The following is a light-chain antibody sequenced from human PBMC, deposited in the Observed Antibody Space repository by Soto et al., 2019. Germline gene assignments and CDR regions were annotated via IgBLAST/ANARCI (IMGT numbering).Light chain of an antibody. CDR2: RVT. CDR3: SSYTNNGAPV. CDR1: XRDVGGYNY. J-gene: IGLJ1*01. V-gene: IGLV2-14*01. Sequence: QYVLTQPASVSGSLGHSITMFCTGTXRDVGGYNYVSWYHQHPGKVPKLIIYRVTKRPSGVSDRFSGSKSGYTASLTISGLRAEDEADYYCSSYTNNGAPVLGTGPKFTVL.